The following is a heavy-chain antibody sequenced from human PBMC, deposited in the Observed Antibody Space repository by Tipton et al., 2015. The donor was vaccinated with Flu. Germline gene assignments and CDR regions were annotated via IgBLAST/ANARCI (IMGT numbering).Heavy chain of an antibody. D-gene: IGHD3-3*01. CDR2: ISSSGST. Sequence: TLSLTCTVSGGSISSYHWSWIRQPPGKGLEWIGYISSSGSTNYNPSLKSRVTTSVDTSKNHFSLKLSSVTAADTAVYFCARARRFLEWQFYYYYMDVWGKGTTVTVSS. V-gene: IGHV4-59*01. J-gene: IGHJ6*03. CDR3: ARARRFLEWQFYYYYMDV. CDR1: GGSISSYH.